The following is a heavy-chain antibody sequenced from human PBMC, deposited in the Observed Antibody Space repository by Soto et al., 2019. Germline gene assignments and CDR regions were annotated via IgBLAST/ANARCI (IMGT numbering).Heavy chain of an antibody. CDR3: ARGGSEGHCFDY. V-gene: IGHV3-30-3*01. CDR1: GFTFSSYA. J-gene: IGHJ4*02. Sequence: QVQLVESGGGVVQPGRSLRLSCAASGFTFSSYAMHWVRQAPGKGLEWVAVISYDGSNKYYADSVKGRFTISRDNSKNTLYLQMHSLRAEDTAVYYGARGGSEGHCFDYWGQGTLVTVSS. CDR2: ISYDGSNK.